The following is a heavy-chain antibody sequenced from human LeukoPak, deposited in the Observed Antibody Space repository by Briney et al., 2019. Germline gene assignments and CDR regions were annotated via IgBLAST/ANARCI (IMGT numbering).Heavy chain of an antibody. D-gene: IGHD5-18*01. Sequence: PSEALSLTCTVSGYSISSGYYWGWIRQPPGKGLEWIGSIYHSGSTYYNPSLKSRVTISVDTSKNQFSLKLSSVTAADTAVYYCARENSYGYNYYYYYMDVWGKGTTVTVSS. V-gene: IGHV4-38-2*02. CDR2: IYHSGST. J-gene: IGHJ6*03. CDR1: GYSISSGYY. CDR3: ARENSYGYNYYYYYMDV.